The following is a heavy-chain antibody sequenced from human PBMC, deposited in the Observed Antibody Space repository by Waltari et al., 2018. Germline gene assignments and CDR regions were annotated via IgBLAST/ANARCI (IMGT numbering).Heavy chain of an antibody. J-gene: IGHJ6*03. CDR2: ISSSGGNT. CDR1: GFTFSYYA. Sequence: EVQLVESGGGLVQPGGSLRLSCAATGFTFSYYAMSWVRQAPGRGLEWVSGISSSGGNTYYADAVKGRFTISRDSSKNTLYLQMNSLRAEDTAVYYCAKVPHYDFWSGYYSYMDVWGKGTTVTISS. D-gene: IGHD3-3*01. V-gene: IGHV3-23*04. CDR3: AKVPHYDFWSGYYSYMDV.